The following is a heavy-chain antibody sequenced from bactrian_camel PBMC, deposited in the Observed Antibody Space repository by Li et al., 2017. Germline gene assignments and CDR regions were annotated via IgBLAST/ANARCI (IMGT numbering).Heavy chain of an antibody. CDR3: AAAGYCSDVFCCRTALKDYNS. V-gene: IGHV3S31*01. D-gene: IGHD3*01. CDR2: IDSDGDT. CDR1: GFTFSTYA. J-gene: IGHJ6*01. Sequence: DVQLVESGGGLVQPGGSLRLSCAASGFTFSTYAMNWVRQAPGKEREGVAAIDSDGDTQYADSVKGRFTISLDTAKSTLYLQMNSLGPEDSGMYYCAAAGYCSDVFCCRTALKDYNSWGRGTQVTVS.